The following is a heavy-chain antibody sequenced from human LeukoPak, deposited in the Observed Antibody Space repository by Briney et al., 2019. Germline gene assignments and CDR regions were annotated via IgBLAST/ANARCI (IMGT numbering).Heavy chain of an antibody. J-gene: IGHJ4*02. Sequence: GGSLRLSCSASGFTFRNYGMHWVRQAPGKGLEYVPTISSYGGSTYYADLVKGRFTISRDNSKNTLYLQMSSLRAEGTAVYYCVKDLYSYSFDYWGQGTLVTVSS. CDR1: GFTFRNYG. V-gene: IGHV3-64D*09. D-gene: IGHD2-8*01. CDR2: ISSYGGST. CDR3: VKDLYSYSFDY.